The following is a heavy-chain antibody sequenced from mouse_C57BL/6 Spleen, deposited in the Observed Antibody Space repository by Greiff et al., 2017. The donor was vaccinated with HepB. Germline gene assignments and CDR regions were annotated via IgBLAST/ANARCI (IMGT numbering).Heavy chain of an antibody. CDR3: ARGGTYYGSSYGEYYYAMDY. Sequence: EVKLVESGGGLVKPGGSLKLSCAASGFTFSSYAMSWVRQTPEKRLEWVATISDGGSYTYYPDNVKGRFTISRDNAKNNLYLQMSHPKSEDTAMYYCARGGTYYGSSYGEYYYAMDYWGQGTSVTVPS. V-gene: IGHV5-4*03. CDR1: GFTFSSYA. CDR2: ISDGGSYT. D-gene: IGHD1-1*01. J-gene: IGHJ4*01.